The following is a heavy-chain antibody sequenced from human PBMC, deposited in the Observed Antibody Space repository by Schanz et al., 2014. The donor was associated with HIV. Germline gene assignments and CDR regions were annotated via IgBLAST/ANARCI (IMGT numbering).Heavy chain of an antibody. J-gene: IGHJ2*01. CDR1: GGTFSIYA. CDR2: IIPIFNTT. D-gene: IGHD4-4*01. CDR3: ASQYSNYDSSRRYHWYFDL. V-gene: IGHV1-69*01. Sequence: QVQLVQSGAEVKKPGSSVKVSCKASGGTFSIYAISWVRQAPGQGLEWMGGIIPIFNTTNYAQKFQGRVTITADESTSTTYLELSSLRSEDTAVYYCASQYSNYDSSRRYHWYFDLWGRGTLVTVSS.